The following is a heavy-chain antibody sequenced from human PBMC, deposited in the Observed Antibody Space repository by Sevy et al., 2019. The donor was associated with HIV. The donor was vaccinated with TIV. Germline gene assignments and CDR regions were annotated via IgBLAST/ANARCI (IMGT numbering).Heavy chain of an antibody. V-gene: IGHV3-33*01. CDR1: GFTFSSYG. J-gene: IGHJ4*02. D-gene: IGHD5-12*01. CDR2: IWYDGSNK. CDR3: ARDTSPLEMATIRSLDY. Sequence: GGSLRLSCAASGFTFSSYGMHWVRQAPGKGLEWVAVIWYDGSNKYYADSVKGRLTISRDNSKNTLYLQMNSLRAEDTAVYYCARDTSPLEMATIRSLDYWGQGTLVTVSS.